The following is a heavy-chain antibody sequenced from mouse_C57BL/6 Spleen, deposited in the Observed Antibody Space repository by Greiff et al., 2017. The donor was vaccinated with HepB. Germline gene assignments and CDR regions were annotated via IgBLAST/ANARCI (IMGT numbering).Heavy chain of an antibody. CDR3: ARGMDYYGSRPDFDY. CDR1: GYTFTSYW. V-gene: IGHV1-72*01. D-gene: IGHD1-1*01. CDR2: IDPNSGGT. J-gene: IGHJ2*01. Sequence: QVQLKQPGAELVKPGASVKLSCKASGYTFTSYWMHWVKQRPGRGLEWIGRIDPNSGGTKYNEKFKSKATLTVDKPSSTAYMQLSSLTSEDSAVYYCARGMDYYGSRPDFDYWGQGTTLTVSS.